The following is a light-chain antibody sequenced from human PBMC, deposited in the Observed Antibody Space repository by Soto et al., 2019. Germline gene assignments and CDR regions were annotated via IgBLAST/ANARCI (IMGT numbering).Light chain of an antibody. CDR1: ETFNGW. J-gene: IGKJ1*01. Sequence: DIQMTQSPSSVAASIGDRVTITCRAIETFNGWLAWYQQKSGQAPHLLIYSASTLQSGVTSRFSAGGSGTDFTLTITSLQPEDSATYYCQLSNNVWTFGQGTKVDIK. CDR3: QLSNNVWT. V-gene: IGKV1-12*01. CDR2: SAS.